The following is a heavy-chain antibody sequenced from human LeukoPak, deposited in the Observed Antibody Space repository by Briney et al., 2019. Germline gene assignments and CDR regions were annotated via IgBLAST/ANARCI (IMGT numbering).Heavy chain of an antibody. D-gene: IGHD2-2*01. CDR2: INPDGDGT. V-gene: IGHV1-2*06. CDR3: AGRPGESSCPVFDY. J-gene: IGHJ4*02. Sequence: ASVNVSCKAFAYTLSAHYVHWVRQAPGQGLEWMGRINPDGDGTNYAQKFQGRVTMTKDTSINTAYMELNGLTSDDTAVYYCAGRPGESSCPVFDYWGQGTLVTVFS. CDR1: AYTLSAHY.